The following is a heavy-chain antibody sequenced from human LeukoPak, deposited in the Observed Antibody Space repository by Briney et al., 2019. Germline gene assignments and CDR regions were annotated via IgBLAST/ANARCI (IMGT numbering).Heavy chain of an antibody. CDR3: VKASGGDYVLGY. J-gene: IGHJ4*02. D-gene: IGHD4-17*01. CDR2: ISSNGGST. V-gene: IGHV3-64D*06. CDR1: GFTFSSYA. Sequence: GGSLRLSCSASGFTFSSYAMHWVRQAPGKGLEYVSTISSNGGSTYYADSAKGRFTISRDNSKNTLYLQMSSLRAEDTAVYYCVKASGGDYVLGYWGQGTLVTVSS.